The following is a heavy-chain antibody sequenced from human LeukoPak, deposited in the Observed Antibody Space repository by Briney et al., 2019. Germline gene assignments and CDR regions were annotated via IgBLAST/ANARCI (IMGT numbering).Heavy chain of an antibody. Sequence: GGSLRLSCAASGFTFSSYEMNWVRQTPGKGLEGVSYIRSSGSTKFSADSVKGRFTISRDNAENSLYLQMNSLRAVDTAVYFCARGEEKATITALDSWGQGTLVTVSS. CDR1: GFTFSSYE. CDR2: IRSSGSTK. V-gene: IGHV3-48*03. J-gene: IGHJ4*02. CDR3: ARGEEKATITALDS. D-gene: IGHD5-24*01.